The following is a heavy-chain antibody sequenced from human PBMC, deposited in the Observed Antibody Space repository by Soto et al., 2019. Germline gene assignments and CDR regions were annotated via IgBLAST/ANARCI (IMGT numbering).Heavy chain of an antibody. CDR3: TRPARSSSRGGNHYYPGMDV. CDR2: IRSKANNYAT. Sequence: PGGSLRLSCAASGFTFSGSAMHWVRQASGKGLEWVGRIRSKANNYATAYAASVTGRFTISRDDSKNTAFLQMNSLKTEDTAVYYCTRPARSSSRGGNHYYPGMDVWGQGRPVTVSS. J-gene: IGHJ6*02. D-gene: IGHD6-6*01. V-gene: IGHV3-73*01. CDR1: GFTFSGSA.